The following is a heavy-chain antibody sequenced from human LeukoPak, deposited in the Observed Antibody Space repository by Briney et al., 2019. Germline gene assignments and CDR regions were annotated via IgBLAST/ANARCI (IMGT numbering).Heavy chain of an antibody. Sequence: GESLKISCQGSGYRFVSYWIGWVRQMPGKGLEWMAIIYPGDSDTRYSPSFQGQVTISADKSISTAYLQWSSLKASDTAMYYCARLGGYGVYNEEYYFDSWGQGTLVTVSS. V-gene: IGHV5-51*01. CDR2: IYPGDSDT. D-gene: IGHD5/OR15-5a*01. CDR3: ARLGGYGVYNEEYYFDS. J-gene: IGHJ4*02. CDR1: GYRFVSYW.